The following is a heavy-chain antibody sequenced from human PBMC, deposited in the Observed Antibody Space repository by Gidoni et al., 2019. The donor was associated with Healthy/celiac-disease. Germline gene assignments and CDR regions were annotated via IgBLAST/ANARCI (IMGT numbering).Heavy chain of an antibody. V-gene: IGHV4-39*07. CDR2: IYYSGRT. Sequence: QLQLQESGPGLVKPSETLSLTCTVSGGSISSSSYYWGGIRQPPGKGLEWIGSIYYSGRTYYNPSRKSRVTISVDTSKNQFSLKLSSVSAADTAVYYCARDVGGRYYDILTGTGDYFDYWGQGTLVTVSS. J-gene: IGHJ4*02. CDR3: ARDVGGRYYDILTGTGDYFDY. CDR1: GGSISSSSYY. D-gene: IGHD3-9*01.